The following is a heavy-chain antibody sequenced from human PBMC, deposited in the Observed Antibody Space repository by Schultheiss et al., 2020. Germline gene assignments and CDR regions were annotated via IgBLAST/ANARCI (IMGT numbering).Heavy chain of an antibody. CDR3: AHRLQIRSGSIVPHRYPRDAFDI. CDR1: GFSLSTSGVG. CDR2: IYWDDDK. J-gene: IGHJ3*02. Sequence: SGPTLVKPTQTLTLTCTFSGFSLSTSGVGVGWIRQPPGKALEWLALIYWDDDKRYSPSLKSRLTITKDTSKNQVVLTMTNMDPVDTATYYCAHRLQIRSGSIVPHRYPRDAFDIWGQGTMVTVSS. V-gene: IGHV2-5*02. D-gene: IGHD1-26*01.